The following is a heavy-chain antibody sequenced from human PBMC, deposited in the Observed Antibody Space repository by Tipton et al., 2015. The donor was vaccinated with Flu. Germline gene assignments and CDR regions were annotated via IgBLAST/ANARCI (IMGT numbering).Heavy chain of an antibody. CDR2: ISYDSSNK. Sequence: SLRLSCVASGFNFRSSAMHWVRQAPGKGLEWVAGISYDSSNKFYTDSVKGRFTISRDNSENSVHLQMNSLRSDDSARYFCARETDGGAIDSWGQGTHVSVS. CDR3: ARETDGGAIDS. CDR1: GFNFRSSA. J-gene: IGHJ1*01. D-gene: IGHD3-16*01. V-gene: IGHV3-30-3*01.